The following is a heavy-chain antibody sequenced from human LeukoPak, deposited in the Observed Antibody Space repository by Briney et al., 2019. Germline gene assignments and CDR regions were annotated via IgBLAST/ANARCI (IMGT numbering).Heavy chain of an antibody. V-gene: IGHV1-2*02. J-gene: IGHJ5*02. Sequence: ASVKVSCKASGYTFTGYYMHWVRQAPGQGLEWMGWINPNSGGTNYAQKFQGRVTMTRDTSISTAYMELSRVRSDDTAVYYCARRPVPAAIKGGWFDPWGQGTLVTVSS. CDR2: INPNSGGT. CDR1: GYTFTGYY. D-gene: IGHD2-2*01. CDR3: ARRPVPAAIKGGWFDP.